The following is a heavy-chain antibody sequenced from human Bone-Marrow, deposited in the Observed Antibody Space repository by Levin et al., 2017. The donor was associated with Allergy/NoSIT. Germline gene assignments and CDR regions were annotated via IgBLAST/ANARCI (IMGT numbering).Heavy chain of an antibody. CDR1: GYSFTGYY. J-gene: IGHJ4*02. CDR3: ATGKSGSYVFDY. D-gene: IGHD1-26*01. Sequence: GESLKISCKASGYSFTGYYIHWLRQAPGQGPEWMGYINPHSGGPKYAQRFQDWVTMTRDTSISTAYLELSRLTYDATAVYYCATGKSGSYVFDYWGQGTLVTVSS. V-gene: IGHV1-2*04. CDR2: INPHSGGP.